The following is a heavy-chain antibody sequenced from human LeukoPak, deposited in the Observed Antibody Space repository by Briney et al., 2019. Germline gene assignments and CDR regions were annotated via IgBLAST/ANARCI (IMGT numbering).Heavy chain of an antibody. CDR1: GGSISSSNW. CDR2: IYHSGST. D-gene: IGHD5-12*01. J-gene: IGHJ3*02. Sequence: SETLSLTCAVSGGSISSSNWWSWVRQPPGKGLEWIGEIYHSGSTNYNPSLKSRVTISVDKSKNQFSLKLSSVTAADTAVYYCASDDSGYDLKAFDIWGQGTMVTVSS. CDR3: ASDDSGYDLKAFDI. V-gene: IGHV4-4*02.